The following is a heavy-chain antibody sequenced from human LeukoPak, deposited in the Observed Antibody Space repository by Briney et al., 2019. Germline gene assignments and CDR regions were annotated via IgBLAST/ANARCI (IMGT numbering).Heavy chain of an antibody. J-gene: IGHJ4*02. V-gene: IGHV4-34*01. CDR1: GGSISSYY. Sequence: SETLSLTCTVSGGSISSYYWSWIRQPPGKGLEWIGEINHSGSTNYNPSLKSRVTISVDTSKNQFSLKLSSVTAADTAVYYCARWASPDHDYWGQGTLVTVSS. CDR3: ARWASPDHDY. CDR2: INHSGST.